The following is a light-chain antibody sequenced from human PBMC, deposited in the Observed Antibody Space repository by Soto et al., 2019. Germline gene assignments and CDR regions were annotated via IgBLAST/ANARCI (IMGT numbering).Light chain of an antibody. Sequence: QSALTQPASVSGSPGQSITISCTGTSSDVGDYKYVSWYQQHPDKAPKLIIFVNSNRPSGISNRFSASKSGNTASLTISGLQAEDEADYYCSSHTSSDTPYVFGTGTKLPVL. CDR3: SSHTSSDTPYV. J-gene: IGLJ1*01. CDR1: SSDVGDYKY. CDR2: VNS. V-gene: IGLV2-14*01.